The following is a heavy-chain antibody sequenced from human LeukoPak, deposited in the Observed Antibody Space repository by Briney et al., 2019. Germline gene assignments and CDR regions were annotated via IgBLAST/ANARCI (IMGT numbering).Heavy chain of an antibody. CDR1: GFTFSSYA. CDR3: AKDGYYYGSGSYIY. J-gene: IGHJ4*02. CDR2: ISWNSGSI. V-gene: IGHV3-9*01. D-gene: IGHD3-10*01. Sequence: GGSLRLSCAASGFTFSSYAMSWVRQAPGKGLEWVSGISWNSGSIGYADSVKGRFTISRDNAKNSLYLQMNSLRAEDTALYYCAKDGYYYGSGSYIYWGQGTLVTVSS.